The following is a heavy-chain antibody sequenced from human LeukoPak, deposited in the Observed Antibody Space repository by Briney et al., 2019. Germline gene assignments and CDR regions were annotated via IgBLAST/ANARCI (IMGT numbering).Heavy chain of an antibody. D-gene: IGHD1-26*01. CDR1: GFTFSTYG. J-gene: IGHJ4*02. Sequence: GGSLRLSCAASGFTFSTYGMHWVCQAPGKGLEWVAVVWYDGSNIHYVDSVKGRFTISRDNSKSTLYLQMNSLTAEDTAVYYCARGGYSGTYCFDYWGQGTLVTVSS. V-gene: IGHV3-33*01. CDR3: ARGGYSGTYCFDY. CDR2: VWYDGSNI.